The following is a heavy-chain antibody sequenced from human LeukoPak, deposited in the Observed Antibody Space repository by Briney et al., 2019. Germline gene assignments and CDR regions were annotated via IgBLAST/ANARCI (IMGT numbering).Heavy chain of an antibody. J-gene: IGHJ4*02. CDR1: GFTFSTYA. Sequence: PGGSLRFSCAASGFTFSTYAMNWVRQAPGKGLEWVSGISGSGGSTYYADSVEGRFTISRDNSKNTLYLQMNSLRAEDTAIYYCTKTTVTTIPPFFDYWGQGTLVTVSS. CDR3: TKTTVTTIPPFFDY. CDR2: ISGSGGST. D-gene: IGHD4-17*01. V-gene: IGHV3-23*01.